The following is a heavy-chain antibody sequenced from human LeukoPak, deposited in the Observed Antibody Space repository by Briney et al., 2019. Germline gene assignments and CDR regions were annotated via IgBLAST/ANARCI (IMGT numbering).Heavy chain of an antibody. Sequence: PGGSLRLSCAASGFTFSSYSMNWVRQAPGKGLEWVGRIKSKTDGETTDYAAPVKGRFIISRDDSKNTLYLQMNSLKTEDTAVYYCTRAPPYNRGWEMFDYWGQGTLVTVSS. CDR3: TRAPPYNRGWEMFDY. CDR2: IKSKTDGETT. D-gene: IGHD6-19*01. V-gene: IGHV3-15*01. J-gene: IGHJ4*02. CDR1: GFTFSSYS.